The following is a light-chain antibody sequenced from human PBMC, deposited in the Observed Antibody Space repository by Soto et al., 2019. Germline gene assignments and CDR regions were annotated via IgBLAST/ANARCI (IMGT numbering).Light chain of an antibody. Sequence: DIQMTQSPSTLSASVGDRVTISCRVSQNINKWLAWYQQKPGKAPNLLIYEVSTLHSGVPSRFSGTGSGTDFTLTISSLQPDDFATYFCQHYSSDRTTFGQGTKVEI. V-gene: IGKV1-5*03. CDR1: QNINKW. CDR3: QHYSSDRTT. CDR2: EVS. J-gene: IGKJ1*01.